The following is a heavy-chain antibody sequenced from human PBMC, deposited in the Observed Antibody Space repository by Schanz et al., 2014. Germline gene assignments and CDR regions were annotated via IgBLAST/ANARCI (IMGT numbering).Heavy chain of an antibody. CDR3: ARGNDIQVWSLDY. D-gene: IGHD5-18*01. CDR2: IYYSGST. V-gene: IGHV4-59*06. CDR1: GGSISGVF. J-gene: IGHJ4*02. Sequence: QVRLQESGPGLVKPSETLSLTCRVSGGSISGVFWSWIRQPPGKSLEWIGYIYYSGSTYYNPSLKSRVTISVDTSKNQFSLKVNSVTAADTAVYYCARGNDIQVWSLDYWGQGTLVTVSS.